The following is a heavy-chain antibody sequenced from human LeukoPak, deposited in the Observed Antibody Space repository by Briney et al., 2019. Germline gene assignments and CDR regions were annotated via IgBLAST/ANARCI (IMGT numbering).Heavy chain of an antibody. D-gene: IGHD6-13*01. CDR3: ASGPAAGPLYYYGMDV. CDR1: GYTFGNYD. CDR2: MNPNSGNK. Sequence: AASVKVSCKASGYTFGNYDINWVRQATGQGLEWMGWMNPNSGNKGYAQKFQGRVTMTSDTSISTAYMELSSLSSEDTAIYYCASGPAAGPLYYYGMDVWGQGTTVTVSS. V-gene: IGHV1-8*01. J-gene: IGHJ6*02.